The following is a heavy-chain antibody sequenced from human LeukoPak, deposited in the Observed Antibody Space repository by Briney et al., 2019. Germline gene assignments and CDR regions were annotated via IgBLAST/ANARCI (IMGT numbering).Heavy chain of an antibody. CDR3: ASLARDY. CDR1: GLIVSNTY. CDR2: IHNDGST. J-gene: IGHJ4*02. Sequence: GGSLRLSWAASGLIVSNTYMTWVRQAPGKGLEWGSVIHNDGSTYYADSVTGRFTISRDNSKNMLFRRMNSLRVEDTAVYFCASLARDYWGQGTLVSVSS. D-gene: IGHD3-3*02. V-gene: IGHV3-53*01.